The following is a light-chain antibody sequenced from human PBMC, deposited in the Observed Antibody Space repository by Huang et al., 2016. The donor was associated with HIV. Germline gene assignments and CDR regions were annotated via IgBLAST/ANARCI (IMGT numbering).Light chain of an antibody. CDR1: QSVSSY. Sequence: EIVMTQSPATLSWSPGEGATLSCRASQSVSSYLAWYQQKPGQAPRLLIYGASTRATGIPARFSGGGSGTEFTLTISSLQSEDFAVYYCQQYNNWPPYTFGQGTKLEIQ. V-gene: IGKV3-15*01. J-gene: IGKJ2*01. CDR3: QQYNNWPPYT. CDR2: GAS.